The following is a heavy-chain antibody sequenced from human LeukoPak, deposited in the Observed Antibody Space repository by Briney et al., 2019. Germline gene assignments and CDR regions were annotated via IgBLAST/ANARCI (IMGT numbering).Heavy chain of an antibody. CDR3: ANEENTAANS. J-gene: IGHJ4*02. Sequence: GGSLRLSCAASGFTFSAFGMHWVRQAPGKGLEWVAVISYDGSYEYFADSVKGRFTISRDNSKNTLYLQINSLRAEDTAMYYCANEENTAANSWGQGTLVTVSS. CDR1: GFTFSAFG. V-gene: IGHV3-30*18. D-gene: IGHD2/OR15-2a*01. CDR2: ISYDGSYE.